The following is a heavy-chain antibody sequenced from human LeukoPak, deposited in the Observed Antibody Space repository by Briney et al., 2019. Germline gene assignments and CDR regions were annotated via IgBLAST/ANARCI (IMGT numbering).Heavy chain of an antibody. CDR2: ISSGGNTI. V-gene: IGHV3-11*01. CDR3: ARDEHYGSGN. D-gene: IGHD3-10*01. J-gene: IGHJ4*02. Sequence: GGSLRLSCAASGLTFSNYYMSWIRQAPGKGLEWVSHISSGGNTIHYADSVKGRFTISRDNTKDSLYLQMNSLRAEDTAVYYCARDEHYGSGNWGQGTLVTVSP. CDR1: GLTFSNYY.